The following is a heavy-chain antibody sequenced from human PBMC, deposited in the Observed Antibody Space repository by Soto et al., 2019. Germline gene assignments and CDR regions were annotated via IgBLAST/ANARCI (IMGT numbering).Heavy chain of an antibody. CDR2: ILYDGTIE. CDR3: AREASVAALNWFDP. CDR1: GFTFSQCA. D-gene: IGHD6-6*01. V-gene: IGHV3-30-3*01. Sequence: PGGSLRLSCAASGFTFSQCALNWVRQAPGKGLEWVAVILYDGTIEHYADSVKGRFTVSRDNSKNTVYLQMDSLTPEDTGVYYCAREASVAALNWFDPWGQGTLVTVSS. J-gene: IGHJ5*02.